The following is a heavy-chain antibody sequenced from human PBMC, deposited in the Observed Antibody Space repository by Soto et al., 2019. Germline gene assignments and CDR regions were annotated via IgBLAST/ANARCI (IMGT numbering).Heavy chain of an antibody. CDR3: VSNAACGGDCYAFAS. D-gene: IGHD2-21*02. V-gene: IGHV1-69*06. Sequence: QVQLVQSGAEVKKPGSSVKISCRASGGTFSSNTINWVRQAAGQGLEWMGGIIPLFGTANYAEKFQGRITITADKSTKPAYMELRSLRSDDTAVYYCVSNAACGGDCYAFASWGQGTLVTVSS. CDR2: IIPLFGTA. CDR1: GGTFSSNT. J-gene: IGHJ4*02.